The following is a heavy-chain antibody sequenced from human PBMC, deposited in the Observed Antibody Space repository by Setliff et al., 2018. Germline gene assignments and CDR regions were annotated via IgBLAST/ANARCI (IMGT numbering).Heavy chain of an antibody. CDR2: INHSGST. D-gene: IGHD3-22*01. CDR1: GGSISTYH. CDR3: ARMTLWDNSAYYPDF. V-gene: IGHV4-34*01. Sequence: LSLTCNVSGGSISTYHWNWIRQPPGKGLEWIGEINHSGSTNYNPSLKSRVTISVDTSKNQISLKLSSVTPADTAVYFCARMTLWDNSAYYPDFWGRGTLVTVSS. J-gene: IGHJ4*02.